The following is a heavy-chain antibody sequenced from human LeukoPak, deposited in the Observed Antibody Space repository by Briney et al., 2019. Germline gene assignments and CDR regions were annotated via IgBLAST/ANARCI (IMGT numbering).Heavy chain of an antibody. D-gene: IGHD2-2*01. CDR3: ARDCSSTSCQSYYYGMDV. CDR1: GFTFSDYY. Sequence: GGSLRLSCAASGFTFSDYYMSWIRQAPGKGLEWVSYISSSGSTIYYADSVKGRFTISRDNAKNSLYLQMNSLRAEDTAVYYCARDCSSTSCQSYYYGMDVWGQGTTVTVSS. J-gene: IGHJ6*02. CDR2: ISSSGSTI. V-gene: IGHV3-11*01.